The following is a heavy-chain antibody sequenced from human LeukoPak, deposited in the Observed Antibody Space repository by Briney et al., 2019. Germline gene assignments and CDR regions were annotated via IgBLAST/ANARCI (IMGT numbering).Heavy chain of an antibody. CDR1: GFTFSIYA. V-gene: IGHV3-23*01. Sequence: PGGSLRLSCAASGFTFSIYAMSWARQAPGKGLEWVSSISGSGDTTDYADSVKGRFTISRDNGKNKLYLQMNSLRAEDTAVYYCASRLSIFGVVIPKYFDYWAQGTLVAVSS. CDR2: ISGSGDTT. CDR3: ASRLSIFGVVIPKYFDY. D-gene: IGHD3-3*01. J-gene: IGHJ4*02.